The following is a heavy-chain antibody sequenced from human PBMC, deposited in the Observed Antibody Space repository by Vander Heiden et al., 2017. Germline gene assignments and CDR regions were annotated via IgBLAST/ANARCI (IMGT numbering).Heavy chain of an antibody. CDR1: GGSISSSSYY. CDR3: ASAPYYYDSSGSNWFDP. V-gene: IGHV4-39*01. J-gene: IGHJ5*02. CDR2: IYYSGST. D-gene: IGHD3-22*01. Sequence: QLQLQESGPGLVEPSETLSLTCTVSGGSISSSSYYWGWIRQPPGKGLEWIGSIYYSGSTYYNPSLKSRVTISVDTSKNQFSLKLSSVTAADTAVYYCASAPYYYDSSGSNWFDPWGQGTLVTVSS.